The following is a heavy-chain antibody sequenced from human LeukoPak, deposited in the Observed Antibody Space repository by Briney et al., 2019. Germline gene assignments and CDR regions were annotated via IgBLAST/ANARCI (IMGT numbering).Heavy chain of an antibody. CDR2: INTNTGNP. CDR3: ARGVGTGWPYYYYYGMDV. V-gene: IGHV7-4-1*02. J-gene: IGHJ6*02. CDR1: GYTFTSYA. D-gene: IGHD6-19*01. Sequence: ASVKVSCKASGYTFTSYAMNWVRQAPGQGLEWMGWINTNTGNPTYAQGFTGRFIFSLDTSVSTAYLQISSLKAEDTAVYYCARGVGTGWPYYYYYGMDVWGQGTTVTVSS.